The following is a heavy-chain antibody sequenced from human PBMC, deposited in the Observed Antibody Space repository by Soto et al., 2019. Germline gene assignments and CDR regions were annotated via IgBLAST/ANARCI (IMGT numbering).Heavy chain of an antibody. D-gene: IGHD2-2*02. CDR1: GGTFSSYT. V-gene: IGHV1-69*02. CDR2: IIPILGIA. CDR3: ASRKQYCSSTSCYIMY. Sequence: SVKVSCKASGGTFSSYTISWVRQAPGQGLEWIGRIIPILGIANYAQKFQGRVTITADKSTSTAYMELSSLRSEDTAVYYCASRKQYCSSTSCYIMYWGQGTLVTVS. J-gene: IGHJ4*02.